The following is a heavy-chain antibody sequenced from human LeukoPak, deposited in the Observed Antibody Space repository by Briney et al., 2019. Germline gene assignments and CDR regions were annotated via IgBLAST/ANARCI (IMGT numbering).Heavy chain of an antibody. D-gene: IGHD3-22*01. CDR3: ARTFDYYDSSGQNWFDP. V-gene: IGHV4-30-4*01. Sequence: PSQTLSLTCTVSGGSFSSGDYYWSWIRQPPGKGLEWMGYIYYSGSTYYNPSLKSRVTISVDTSKNQFSLKLSSVTAADTAVYYCARTFDYYDSSGQNWFDPWGQGTLVTVSS. CDR2: IYYSGST. J-gene: IGHJ5*02. CDR1: GGSFSSGDYY.